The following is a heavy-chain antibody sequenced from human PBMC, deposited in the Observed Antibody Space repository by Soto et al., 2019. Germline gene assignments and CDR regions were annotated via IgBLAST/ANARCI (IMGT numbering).Heavy chain of an antibody. CDR2: IKQDGSEK. V-gene: IGHV3-7*02. D-gene: IGHD2-2*01. CDR3: ASSLWDTSCWNWFDP. Sequence: EVQLVESGGGLVQPGGSLRLSCAASGFSFSSYWMSWVRQAPGKGLEWVANIKQDGSEKYYVDSVKGRFTIARDNAKTALNLQMNSLRAEDTAVYYCASSLWDTSCWNWFDPWGQGTLVTVSS. J-gene: IGHJ5*02. CDR1: GFSFSSYW.